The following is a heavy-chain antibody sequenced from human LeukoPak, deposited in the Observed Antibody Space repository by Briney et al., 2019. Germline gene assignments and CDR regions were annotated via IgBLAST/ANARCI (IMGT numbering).Heavy chain of an antibody. CDR1: AFTFSSFS. J-gene: IGHJ4*02. CDR3: ATPLCRPGYSSGWIHDY. D-gene: IGHD6-19*01. Sequence: PPGSMRLSCAASAFTFSSFSMRWVRQAAGDVMEWVASIRGSGSSTYYTTSVKGWFTRATDNSNNTLCMQMNRLRDENTDVYYCATPLCRPGYSSGWIHDYWGQGTLVTVSS. CDR2: IRGSGSST. V-gene: IGHV3-23*01.